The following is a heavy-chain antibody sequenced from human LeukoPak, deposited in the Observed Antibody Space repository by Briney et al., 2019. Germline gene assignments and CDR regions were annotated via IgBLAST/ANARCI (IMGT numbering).Heavy chain of an antibody. CDR2: MNPNSGNT. V-gene: IGHV1-8*01. J-gene: IGHJ3*02. CDR1: GYTFTSYD. Sequence: ASVKVSCKASGYTFTSYDINWVRQATGQGLEWMGWMNPNSGNTGYAQKFQGRVTMTRNTSISTAYMELSSLRSEDTAVYYCASSRGSGGAFDIWGQGIMVTVSS. CDR3: ASSRGSGGAFDI. D-gene: IGHD6-13*01.